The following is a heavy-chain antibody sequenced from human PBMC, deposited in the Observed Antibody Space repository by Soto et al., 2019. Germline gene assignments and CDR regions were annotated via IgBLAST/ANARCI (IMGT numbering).Heavy chain of an antibody. CDR3: ARGPYNGNYRTVRSDAFDI. V-gene: IGHV1-18*04. J-gene: IGHJ3*02. CDR2: ISAYNGNT. D-gene: IGHD1-7*01. CDR1: GYTFTSYG. Sequence: GASVKVSCKASGYTFTSYGISWVRQAPGQGLEWMGWISAYNGNTNYAQKLQGRVTMTTDTSTSTAYMELRSLRSDDTAVYYCARGPYNGNYRTVRSDAFDIWGQGTMVTVSS.